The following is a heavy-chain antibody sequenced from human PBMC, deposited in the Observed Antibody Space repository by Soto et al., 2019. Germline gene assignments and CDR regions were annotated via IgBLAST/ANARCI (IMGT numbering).Heavy chain of an antibody. D-gene: IGHD2-2*01. CDR2: ISGSGGST. CDR1: GFTFSSYA. V-gene: IGHV3-23*01. Sequence: PGGSLRLSCAASGFTFSSYAMSWVRQAPGKGLEWVSAISGSGGSTYYADSVKGRFTISRDNSKNTLYLQMNSLRAEDTAVYYCAKHLGYCISTSCYGVDYYYYMDVWGKGTTVTVSS. CDR3: AKHLGYCISTSCYGVDYYYYMDV. J-gene: IGHJ6*03.